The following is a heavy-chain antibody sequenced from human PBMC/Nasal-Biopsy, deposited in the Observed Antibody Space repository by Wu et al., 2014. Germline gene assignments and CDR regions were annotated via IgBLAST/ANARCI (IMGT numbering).Heavy chain of an antibody. J-gene: IGHJ4*02. Sequence: TLSLTCTVSGGSISTYYWNWIRQPPGKGLEWIGFISDSGSTNXIPSLKGRVTISVDTSKNQFSLKVRSVTAADTAVYYCARDYDGMDVWGQGTLVTVSS. CDR3: ARDYDGMDV. CDR2: ISDSGST. CDR1: GGSISTYY. V-gene: IGHV4-59*01. D-gene: IGHD3-3*01.